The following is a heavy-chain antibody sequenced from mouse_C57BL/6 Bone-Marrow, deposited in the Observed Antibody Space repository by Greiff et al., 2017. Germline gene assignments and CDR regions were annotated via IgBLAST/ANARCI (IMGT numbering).Heavy chain of an antibody. D-gene: IGHD1-1*01. CDR1: GFTFSDYG. CDR3: ATTVVAYWYFDV. V-gene: IGHV5-17*01. J-gene: IGHJ1*03. Sequence: EVHLVESGGGLVKPGGSLKLSCAASGFTFSDYGMHWVRQAPEKGLEWVAYISSGSSTIYYADTVKGRFTISRDNAKNTLFLQKTSLRSEDTAMDYCATTVVAYWYFDVWGTGTTVTVSS. CDR2: ISSGSSTI.